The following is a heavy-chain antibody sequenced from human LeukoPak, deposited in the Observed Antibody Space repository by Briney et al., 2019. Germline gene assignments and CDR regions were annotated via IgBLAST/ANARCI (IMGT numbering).Heavy chain of an antibody. J-gene: IGHJ4*02. V-gene: IGHV4-59*08. CDR1: GGSVSGHC. Sequence: PSETLSLTCTVSGGSVSGHCWSWIRQPPGKELDWIGYIYYSGSPDSNPSLKSRVTISVDTSKNQFFLKLSSVTAADTAVYYCARTYCSGGSCHFDYWGQGTLVTVSS. D-gene: IGHD2-15*01. CDR3: ARTYCSGGSCHFDY. CDR2: IYYSGSP.